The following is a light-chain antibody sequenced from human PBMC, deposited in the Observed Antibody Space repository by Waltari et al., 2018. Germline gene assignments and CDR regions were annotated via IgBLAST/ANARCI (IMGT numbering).Light chain of an antibody. Sequence: IQMTQSPSSVFASVGNTVTIPCRASQDISNQLTWYQQKPGKAPKFLIYDASTLESGVPSRFSGSGSGTDFTLTVRSLQPEDFATYYCQETNTIPITFGQGTRLEIK. CDR1: QDISNQ. V-gene: IGKV1D-12*01. J-gene: IGKJ5*01. CDR3: QETNTIPIT. CDR2: DAS.